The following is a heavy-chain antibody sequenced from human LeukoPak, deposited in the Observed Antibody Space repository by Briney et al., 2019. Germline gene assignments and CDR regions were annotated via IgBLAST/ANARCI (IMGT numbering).Heavy chain of an antibody. J-gene: IGHJ4*02. V-gene: IGHV3-23*01. Sequence: GGSLRLSCAASGFTFNSYAMSWVRQAPGTGLEWVSAIGGSGDNTYYADSVKGRFTISRGNSKNTLYLQMNSLRAEDTAVYYCAKDRLGYDSLGKFFDYWGQGTLVTVSS. CDR1: GFTFNSYA. D-gene: IGHD3-22*01. CDR3: AKDRLGYDSLGKFFDY. CDR2: IGGSGDNT.